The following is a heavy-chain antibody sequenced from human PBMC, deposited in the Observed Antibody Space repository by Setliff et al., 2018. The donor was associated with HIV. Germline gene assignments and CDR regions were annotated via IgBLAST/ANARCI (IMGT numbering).Heavy chain of an antibody. CDR2: TYYSGST. Sequence: PSETLSLTCTVSGGSISSSNYYWGWIRQPPGKGLEWIGTTYYSGSTYYNPSLKSRVTISVDTSKNQFSLKLNSVTAADTAVYYCARVPGTTVPPDHFDYWGQGTLVTVSS. V-gene: IGHV4-39*07. J-gene: IGHJ4*02. D-gene: IGHD4-17*01. CDR1: GGSISSSNYY. CDR3: ARVPGTTVPPDHFDY.